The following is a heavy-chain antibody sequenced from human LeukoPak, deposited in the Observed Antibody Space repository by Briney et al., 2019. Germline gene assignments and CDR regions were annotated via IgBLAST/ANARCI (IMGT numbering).Heavy chain of an antibody. J-gene: IGHJ4*02. Sequence: SGPTLVKPTQTLTLTCTFSGFSLSTSGVAVGWIRQPPGKAPEWLALIFWDDDKRYSPSLKSRLTITKDTSKNQVVLTMTNMDPVDTATYYCAHAISAAGYHYWGQGTLVTVSS. CDR2: IFWDDDK. V-gene: IGHV2-5*02. CDR1: GFSLSTSGVA. CDR3: AHAISAAGYHY. D-gene: IGHD6-13*01.